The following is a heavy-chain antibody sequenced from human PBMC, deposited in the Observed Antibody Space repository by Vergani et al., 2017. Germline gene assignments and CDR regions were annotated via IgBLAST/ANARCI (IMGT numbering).Heavy chain of an antibody. V-gene: IGHV5-51*01. CDR3: ARLSGSGSYYIVHYFDY. J-gene: IGHJ4*02. CDR1: GYSFTSYW. CDR2: IYPGDSVT. D-gene: IGHD3-10*01. Sequence: VQLVQSGAEVKKPGGSLKISCKGSGYSFTSYWIGWVRQMPGKGPEWMGVIYPGDSVTRYSPSFQGQVTISADKSISTAYLQWSSLKASDTAMYYCARLSGSGSYYIVHYFDYWGQGTLVTVSS.